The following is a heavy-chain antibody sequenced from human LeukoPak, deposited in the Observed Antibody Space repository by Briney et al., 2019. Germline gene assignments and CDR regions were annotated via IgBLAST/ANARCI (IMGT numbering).Heavy chain of an antibody. V-gene: IGHV3-48*03. D-gene: IGHD1-26*01. CDR2: ISSSGSTI. CDR3: ARDHVLGGNIDY. J-gene: IGHJ4*02. Sequence: GGSLRLSCAASGFTFSSYEMNWVRQAPGKGLEWVSYISSSGSTIYYADSVKGRFTMFINNAKNLLYLQTNSLRDEDTAVYYCARDHVLGGNIDYWGQGTLVTVSS. CDR1: GFTFSSYE.